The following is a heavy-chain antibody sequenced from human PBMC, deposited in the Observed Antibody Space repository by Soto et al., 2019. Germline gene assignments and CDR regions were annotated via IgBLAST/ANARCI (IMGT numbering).Heavy chain of an antibody. J-gene: IGHJ6*02. Sequence: QVRLQESGPGLVKPSETLSLTCTVSGGSISSYYWSWIRQPPGKGLEWIGYMYNTGSTIYNPSLKSRVTISVATTKNHYSLKLKSVTAADTAVYYCARDLWGYCGADCYPLDVWGQGTTVTVSS. D-gene: IGHD2-21*02. V-gene: IGHV4-59*01. CDR2: MYNTGST. CDR1: GGSISSYY. CDR3: ARDLWGYCGADCYPLDV.